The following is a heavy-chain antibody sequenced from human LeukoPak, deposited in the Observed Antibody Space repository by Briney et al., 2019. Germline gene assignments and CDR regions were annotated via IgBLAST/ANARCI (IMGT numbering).Heavy chain of an antibody. J-gene: IGHJ6*02. V-gene: IGHV4-34*01. CDR3: ARRSSRSLGYYGMDV. D-gene: IGHD6-13*01. Sequence: PSETLSLTCADYGGSFSGYYWSWIRQPPGKGLEWIGEINHSGSTNYNPSLKSRVTISVDTSKNQFSLKLSSVTAADTAVYYCARRSSRSLGYYGMDVWGQGTTVTVSS. CDR1: GGSFSGYY. CDR2: INHSGST.